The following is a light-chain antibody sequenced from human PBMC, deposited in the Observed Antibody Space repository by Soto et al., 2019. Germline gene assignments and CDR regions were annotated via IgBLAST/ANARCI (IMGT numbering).Light chain of an antibody. CDR1: QSVSSSY. CDR2: GAS. V-gene: IGKV3-15*01. CDR3: QQYNNWPPIT. J-gene: IGKJ5*01. Sequence: EIVLTQSPGTLSLSPGERATLSCRASQSVSSSYLAWYQQKPGQAPRLLIYGASSRATGIPARFSGSGSGTQFTLTISCLQSEDFAVYYCQQYNNWPPITSGQGTRLEIK.